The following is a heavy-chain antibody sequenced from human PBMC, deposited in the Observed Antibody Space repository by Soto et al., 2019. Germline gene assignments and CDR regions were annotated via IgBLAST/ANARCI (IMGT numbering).Heavy chain of an antibody. CDR3: ASGKWSLDY. CDR2: ISNSDYTT. CDR1: GITLSYNY. Sequence: QVHLVASGGGLVKPGGSLRLSCVASGITLSYNYMTWIRQAPGKGLEWLSYISNSDYTTYYADSVKGRFTISRDNAKNSLYLQLNGLRVEDTAVYYCASGKWSLDYWGQGILVTVSS. D-gene: IGHD2-8*01. V-gene: IGHV3-11*01. J-gene: IGHJ4*02.